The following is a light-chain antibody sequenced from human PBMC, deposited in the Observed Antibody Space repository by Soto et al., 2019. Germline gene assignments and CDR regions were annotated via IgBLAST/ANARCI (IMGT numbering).Light chain of an antibody. CDR2: GAY. J-gene: IGKJ4*01. V-gene: IGKV1-39*01. CDR1: QSISTY. Sequence: DIQMTQSPSSLSASVGDRVTITCRASQSISTYLNWYQQKPGKAPKLLIYGAYYLQSGVPSRFSGSGSGTDFTLTISSLQPEDFATYYCQQVKSYPRTFGGGTKVEIK. CDR3: QQVKSYPRT.